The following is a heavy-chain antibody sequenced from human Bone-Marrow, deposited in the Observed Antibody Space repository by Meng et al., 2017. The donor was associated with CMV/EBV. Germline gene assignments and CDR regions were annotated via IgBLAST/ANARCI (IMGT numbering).Heavy chain of an antibody. J-gene: IGHJ6*02. D-gene: IGHD2-2*01. CDR3: AMGGIVVEPAAIPALRDYYYYYGMDV. CDR2: IIPILGIA. Sequence: SVKVSCKASGGTFSSYAISWVRQAPGQGLEWMGGIIPILGIANYAQKFQGRVTITADKSASTAYMELSSLRSEDTAVYYCAMGGIVVEPAAIPALRDYYYYYGMDVWGQGTTVTVSS. CDR1: GGTFSSYA. V-gene: IGHV1-69*10.